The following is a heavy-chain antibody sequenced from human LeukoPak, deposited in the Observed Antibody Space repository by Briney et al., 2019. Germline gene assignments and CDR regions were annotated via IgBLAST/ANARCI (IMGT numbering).Heavy chain of an antibody. CDR1: GGSISSYY. CDR2: IYTSGST. J-gene: IGHJ4*02. CDR3: ARETPLQGNGRDGYRRDY. D-gene: IGHD5-24*01. V-gene: IGHV4-4*07. Sequence: PSETLSLTCTVSGGSISSYYWSWIRQPAGKGLEWIGRIYTSGSTNYNPSLKSRVTMSVDTSKNQFSLKLSSVTAADTAVYYCARETPLQGNGRDGYRRDYWGRGTLVTVSS.